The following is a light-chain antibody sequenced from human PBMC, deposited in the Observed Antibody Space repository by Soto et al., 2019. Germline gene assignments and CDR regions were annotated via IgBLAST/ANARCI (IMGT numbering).Light chain of an antibody. V-gene: IGKV3-11*01. CDR2: DAS. CDR1: QSIYSH. CDR3: QQRTILYT. Sequence: EMVLTQSPSTLSLSPGEGATLSCRASQSIYSHLAWYQQKPGQAPRLLIYDASKRATGIPARFSGRGSGTDFTLTISSLEPEDFAVYYCQQRTILYTFGQGTKLEIK. J-gene: IGKJ2*01.